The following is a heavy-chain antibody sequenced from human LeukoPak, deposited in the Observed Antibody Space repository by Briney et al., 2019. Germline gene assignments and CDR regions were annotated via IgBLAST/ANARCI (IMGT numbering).Heavy chain of an antibody. V-gene: IGHV4-59*11. CDR3: ARVVSSWSQLDY. D-gene: IGHD6-13*01. Sequence: SETLSLTCTVSGGSMSRHYWTWIRQPPRKGLEWIGYIYYRGGSNYNPSLKSRVSISVDTSKNQFSLKLSSVTAADTGVYYCARVVSSWSQLDYWGQGTLVTVSS. CDR2: IYYRGGS. J-gene: IGHJ4*02. CDR1: GGSMSRHY.